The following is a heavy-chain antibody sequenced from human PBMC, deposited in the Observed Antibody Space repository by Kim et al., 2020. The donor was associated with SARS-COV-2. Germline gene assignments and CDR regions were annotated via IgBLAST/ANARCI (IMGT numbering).Heavy chain of an antibody. CDR3: ARGGSGYYKGIDY. D-gene: IGHD3-22*01. V-gene: IGHV1-8*01. Sequence: YSQKVQSRVTMTRTTTRSTAYMALSSLRSEDTAVYYCARGGSGYYKGIDYWGQGTLVTVSS. J-gene: IGHJ4*02.